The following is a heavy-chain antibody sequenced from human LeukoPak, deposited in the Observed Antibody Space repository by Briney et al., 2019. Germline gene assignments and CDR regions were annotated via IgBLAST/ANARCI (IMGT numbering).Heavy chain of an antibody. CDR2: IYYSGSA. V-gene: IGHV4-39*07. CDR1: GGSISSGSYY. Sequence: SETLSLTCTVSGGSISSGSYYWSWIRQPAGKGLEWIGSIYYSGSAYYNPSLKSRVTISVDTSKNQFSLKLSSVTAADTAVYYCAHQDHSSLDYWGQGTLATVSS. J-gene: IGHJ4*02. D-gene: IGHD6-13*01. CDR3: AHQDHSSLDY.